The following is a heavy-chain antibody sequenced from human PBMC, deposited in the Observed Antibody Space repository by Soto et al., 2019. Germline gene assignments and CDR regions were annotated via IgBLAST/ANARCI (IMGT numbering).Heavy chain of an antibody. CDR1: GGSISSGDYY. D-gene: IGHD1-26*01. J-gene: IGHJ6*02. V-gene: IGHV4-30-4*01. CDR3: AREGVGVTGYYYYGMDV. Sequence: PSETLSLTCVVSGGSISSGDYYWSWIRQPPGKGLEWIGYIYYSGSTYYNPSLKSRVTISVDTSKNQFSLKLSSVTAADTAVYYCAREGVGVTGYYYYGMDVWGQGTTVTVSS. CDR2: IYYSGST.